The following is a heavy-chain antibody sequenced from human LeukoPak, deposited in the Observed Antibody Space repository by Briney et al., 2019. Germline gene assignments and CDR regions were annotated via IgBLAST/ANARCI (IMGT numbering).Heavy chain of an antibody. CDR3: AKDRLRYFDWLFDY. CDR1: GFTFSSYA. V-gene: IGHV3-23*01. D-gene: IGHD3-9*01. J-gene: IGHJ4*02. Sequence: PGGSLRLSCVASGFTFSSYAMSWVRQAPGKGLEWVSDIIDSGVITYYADSVKGRFTISSDNSKNTMYLQMNSLRAGDTAVYYCAKDRLRYFDWLFDYWGQGTLVTVSS. CDR2: IIDSGVIT.